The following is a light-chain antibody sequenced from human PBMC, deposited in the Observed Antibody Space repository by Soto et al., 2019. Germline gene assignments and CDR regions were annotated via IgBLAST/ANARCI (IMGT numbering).Light chain of an antibody. CDR2: AAY. J-gene: IGKJ3*01. CDR1: QGISSY. Sequence: AIRMTQSPSSFSASTGDRVTITCRASQGISSYLAWYQQKPGKAPKLLIYAAYTLQSGVPSRFSGSGSGTDFTLTISCLQSEDFATYYCQQYYSYPGFTFGPGTKVDIK. V-gene: IGKV1-8*01. CDR3: QQYYSYPGFT.